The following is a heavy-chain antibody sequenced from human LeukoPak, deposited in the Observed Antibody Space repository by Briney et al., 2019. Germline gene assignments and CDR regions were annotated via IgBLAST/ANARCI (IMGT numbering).Heavy chain of an antibody. Sequence: GGSLKLSCAASGFTFSGSAMHWVRQASGKGLEWVGRIRSKANSYSTAYAASVKGRFTISRDDSKNTAYLQMNILKTEDTAVYYCTRPDYYDSSGLTLDAFDIWGQGTMVTVSS. CDR2: IRSKANSYST. D-gene: IGHD3-22*01. V-gene: IGHV3-73*01. J-gene: IGHJ3*02. CDR1: GFTFSGSA. CDR3: TRPDYYDSSGLTLDAFDI.